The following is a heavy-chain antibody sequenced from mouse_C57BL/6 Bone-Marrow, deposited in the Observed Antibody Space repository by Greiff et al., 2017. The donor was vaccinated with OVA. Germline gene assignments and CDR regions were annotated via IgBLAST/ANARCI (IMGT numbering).Heavy chain of an antibody. CDR1: GYTFTDYN. J-gene: IGHJ2*01. CDR2: INPNNGGT. Sequence: VQLQQSGPELVKPGASVKIPCKASGYTFTDYNMDWVKQSHGQSLEWIGDINPNNGGTIYNQKFKVKATLTVDKSSSTAYMALRSLTSEDTAVYYCARLRDVYYLFDYWGQGTTLTVSS. D-gene: IGHD2-3*01. V-gene: IGHV1-18*01. CDR3: ARLRDVYYLFDY.